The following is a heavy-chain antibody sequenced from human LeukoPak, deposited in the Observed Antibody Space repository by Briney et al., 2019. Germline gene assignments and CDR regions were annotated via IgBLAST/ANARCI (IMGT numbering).Heavy chain of an antibody. V-gene: IGHV3-48*03. CDR3: ARSYGDYVFIDY. CDR1: GFTFSSYE. J-gene: IGHJ4*02. CDR2: ISSSGSTI. D-gene: IGHD4-17*01. Sequence: GGSLRLSCAASGFTFSSYEMNWVRQAPGKGLEWVSYISSSGSTIYYADSVKGRFTISRDNAKNSLYLQMNSLRAEDTAVYYCARSYGDYVFIDYWGQGTLVTVSS.